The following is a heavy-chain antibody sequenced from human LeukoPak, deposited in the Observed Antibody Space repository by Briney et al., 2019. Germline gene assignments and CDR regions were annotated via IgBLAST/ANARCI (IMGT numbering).Heavy chain of an antibody. D-gene: IGHD1-26*01. V-gene: IGHV1-69*05. CDR3: ASRIGVGASDAFDI. J-gene: IGHJ3*02. Sequence: GSSVKVSCKASGGTFSSYAISWVRQAPGQGLEWMGRIIPIFGTANYAQKFQGRVTITTDESTSTAYMELSSLKSEDTAVYYCASRIGVGASDAFDIWGQGTMVTVSS. CDR1: GGTFSSYA. CDR2: IIPIFGTA.